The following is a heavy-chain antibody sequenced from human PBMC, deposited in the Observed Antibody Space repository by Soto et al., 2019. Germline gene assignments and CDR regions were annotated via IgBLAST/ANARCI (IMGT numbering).Heavy chain of an antibody. CDR3: ARVATTVTTWRSNWFDP. V-gene: IGHV1-18*01. J-gene: IGHJ5*02. CDR2: ISAYNGNT. Sequence: QVQLVQSGAEVKKPGASVKVSCKASGYTFTSYGISWVRQAPGQGLEWMGWISAYNGNTNYAQKLQGSVTMTTDTSTSTAYMELRSLRSDDTAVYYCARVATTVTTWRSNWFDPWGQGTLVTVSS. D-gene: IGHD4-17*01. CDR1: GYTFTSYG.